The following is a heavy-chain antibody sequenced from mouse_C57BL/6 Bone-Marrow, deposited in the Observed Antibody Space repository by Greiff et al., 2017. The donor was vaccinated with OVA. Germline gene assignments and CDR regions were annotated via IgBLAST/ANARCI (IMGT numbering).Heavy chain of an antibody. J-gene: IGHJ3*01. Sequence: QVQLQQPGAELVKPGASVKMSCKASGYTFTSYWITWVKQRPGQGLEWIGDIYPGSGSTNYNEKFKGKATLTVDTSSSTAYMQLSSLTSEDSAVYDCARCGLRRPSWFAYWGQGTLVTVSA. D-gene: IGHD3-2*02. V-gene: IGHV1-55*01. CDR3: ARCGLRRPSWFAY. CDR1: GYTFTSYW. CDR2: IYPGSGST.